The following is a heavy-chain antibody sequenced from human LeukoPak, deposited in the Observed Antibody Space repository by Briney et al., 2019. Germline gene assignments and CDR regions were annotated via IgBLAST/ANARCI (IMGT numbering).Heavy chain of an antibody. J-gene: IGHJ4*02. CDR1: GGSISGSY. V-gene: IGHV4-59*01. CDR3: ARGRRWTYSSGAYYFDY. CDR2: IYYSGST. Sequence: SETVSLTCIVSGGSISGSYWSWIRQPPGKGLEWIGYIYYSGSTNYNPSLKSRVTISVDTSKNQFSLKLSSVTAADTAVYYCARGRRWTYSSGAYYFDYWGQGTLVTVSS. D-gene: IGHD6-19*01.